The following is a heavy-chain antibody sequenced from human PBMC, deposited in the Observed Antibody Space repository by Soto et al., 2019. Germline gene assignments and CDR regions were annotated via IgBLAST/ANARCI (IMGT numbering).Heavy chain of an antibody. J-gene: IGHJ3*02. CDR2: IYYSGST. CDR1: GGSISSFFYY. Sequence: SDTLSLTCTVSGGSISSFFYYWSWIRQHPGKGLEWIGYIYYSGSTYYNPSLKSRVTISVDTSKNQFSLKLSSVTAADTAVYYCARYDNSGSHGFDIWGQGTMVT. D-gene: IGHD3-22*01. V-gene: IGHV4-31*03. CDR3: ARYDNSGSHGFDI.